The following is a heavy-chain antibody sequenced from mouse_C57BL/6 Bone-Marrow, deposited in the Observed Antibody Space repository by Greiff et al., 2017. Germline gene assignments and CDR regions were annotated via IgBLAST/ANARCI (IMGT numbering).Heavy chain of an antibody. V-gene: IGHV5-17*01. CDR2: ISSGSSTI. Sequence: EVKLVESGGGLVKPGGSLKLSCAASGFTFSDYGMHWVRQAPEKGLEWVAYISSGSSTIYYADKVKGRFTISRDNAKINLFLQMTSLRSEDTAMYYCASWFAYWGQGPLVTVSA. CDR1: GFTFSDYG. CDR3: ASWFAY. J-gene: IGHJ3*01.